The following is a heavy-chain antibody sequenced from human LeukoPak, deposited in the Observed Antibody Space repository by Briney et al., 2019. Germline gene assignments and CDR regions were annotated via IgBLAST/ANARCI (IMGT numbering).Heavy chain of an antibody. D-gene: IGHD6-13*01. CDR2: INPSGGST. V-gene: IGHV1-46*01. CDR3: ARVGGGAAAVVFDI. Sequence: GASVKVSCKPSGYTFTTYYIHWVRQAPGQGLEWMGMINPSGGSTSFAQKFQGRVTMTRDTSISTAYMELSRLTSDDTAVYYCARVGGGAAAVVFDIWGQGTMVTVSS. CDR1: GYTFTTYY. J-gene: IGHJ3*02.